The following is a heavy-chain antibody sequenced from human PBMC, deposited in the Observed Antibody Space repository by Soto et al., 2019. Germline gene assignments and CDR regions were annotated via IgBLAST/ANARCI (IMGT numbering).Heavy chain of an antibody. CDR3: ARLYYYGSGSPDYGMDV. J-gene: IGHJ6*02. D-gene: IGHD3-10*01. Sequence: VASVKVSCKASGGTFSSYAISWVRQAPGQGLEWMGGIIPIFGTANYAQKFQGRVTITADESTSTAYMELSSLRSEDTAVYYCARLYYYGSGSPDYGMDVWGQGTTVTV. V-gene: IGHV1-69*13. CDR1: GGTFSSYA. CDR2: IIPIFGTA.